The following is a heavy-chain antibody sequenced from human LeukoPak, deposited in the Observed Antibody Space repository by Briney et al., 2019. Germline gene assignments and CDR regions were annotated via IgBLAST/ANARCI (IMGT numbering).Heavy chain of an antibody. CDR1: GFTFSSYG. Sequence: GGSLRLSCAASGFTFSSYGMNWVRQAPGKGLEWVSYISSSSSTIYYADSVKGRFTISRDNAKNSLYLQMNSLGAEDTAVYYCARDGGSWYAPDYYYYMDVWGKGTTVTVSS. J-gene: IGHJ6*03. CDR2: ISSSSSTI. CDR3: ARDGGSWYAPDYYYYMDV. V-gene: IGHV3-48*01. D-gene: IGHD6-13*01.